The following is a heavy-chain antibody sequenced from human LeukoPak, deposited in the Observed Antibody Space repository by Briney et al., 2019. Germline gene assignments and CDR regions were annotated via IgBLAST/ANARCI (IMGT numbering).Heavy chain of an antibody. CDR2: INPNSGGT. Sequence: ASVKVSCKASGYTFTGYYMHWVRQAPGQGLEWMGWINPNSGGTNYAQKFQGRVTMTRDTSISTAYMELSRLRSDDTAVYYCARGSNNWNDVSGYYYMDVWGKGTTVTISS. D-gene: IGHD1-1*01. V-gene: IGHV1-2*02. CDR1: GYTFTGYY. J-gene: IGHJ6*03. CDR3: ARGSNNWNDVSGYYYMDV.